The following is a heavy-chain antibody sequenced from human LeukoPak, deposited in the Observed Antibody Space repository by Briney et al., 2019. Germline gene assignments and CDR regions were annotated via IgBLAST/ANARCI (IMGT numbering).Heavy chain of an antibody. Sequence: SETLSLTCTVSGGSISSDSYYWGWIRQPPGKGLQWIGCIYYSGSTYYKPSLKSRVSISVDTSKNQFSLKLTSVTAADTAVYYCGRRSRSTWNYRRGDYWGQGTLVTVSS. J-gene: IGHJ4*02. D-gene: IGHD1-7*01. CDR2: IYYSGST. CDR3: GRRSRSTWNYRRGDY. V-gene: IGHV4-39*01. CDR1: GGSISSDSYY.